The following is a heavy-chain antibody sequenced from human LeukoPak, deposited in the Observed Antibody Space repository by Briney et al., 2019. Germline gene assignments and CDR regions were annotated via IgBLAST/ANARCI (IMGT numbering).Heavy chain of an antibody. CDR2: INPNSGGT. J-gene: IGHJ4*02. D-gene: IGHD5-18*01. V-gene: IGHV1-2*02. CDR3: ARDRGPPYSYGYQIDY. CDR1: GYTFTGYY. Sequence: ASVKVSCKASGYTFTGYYLHWVRQAPGQGLEWMGWINPNSGGTNYAQKFQGGVTMTRDTSISTAYMELSRLRSDDTAVYYCARDRGPPYSYGYQIDYWGQGTLVTVSS.